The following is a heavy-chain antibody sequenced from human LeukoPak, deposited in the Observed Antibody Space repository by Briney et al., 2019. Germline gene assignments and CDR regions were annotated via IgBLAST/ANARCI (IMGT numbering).Heavy chain of an antibody. CDR3: ARILTAPGRTVDY. D-gene: IGHD1-1*01. V-gene: IGHV3-11*01. Sequence: GGSLRLSCAASGFTFSDYYMSWIRQAPGKGLEWVSYISSGGSTIYYPDSVKGRFTISRDNAKSSLYLQMNSLRAEDTAVYYCARILTAPGRTVDYWGQGTLVTVSS. CDR2: ISSGGSTI. J-gene: IGHJ4*02. CDR1: GFTFSDYY.